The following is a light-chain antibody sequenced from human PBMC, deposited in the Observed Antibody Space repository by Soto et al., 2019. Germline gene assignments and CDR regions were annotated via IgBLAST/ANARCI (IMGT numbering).Light chain of an antibody. CDR3: QQSYNTPYT. V-gene: IGKV3-20*01. CDR2: GAS. J-gene: IGKJ2*01. CDR1: QSVSSSY. Sequence: EIVLTQSPGTLSLSPGERATLSCRASQSVSSSYLAWYQQKPGQAPRLLMYGASSRATGIPDRFSGGGSATDFTLTISSLQPEDFATYYCQQSYNTPYTFGQGTKLEIK.